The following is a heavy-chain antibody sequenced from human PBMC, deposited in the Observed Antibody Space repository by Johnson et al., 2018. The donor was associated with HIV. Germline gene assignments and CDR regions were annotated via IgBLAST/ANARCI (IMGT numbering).Heavy chain of an antibody. CDR3: ARDRGSTTIFGVVITRSDAFDI. V-gene: IGHV3-7*01. J-gene: IGHJ3*02. CDR2: IKQDGSEK. D-gene: IGHD3-3*01. CDR1: GFTFSSYW. Sequence: MQLVESGGGVVQPGRSLRLSCAASGFTFSSYWMSWVRQAPGKGLEWVANIKQDGSEKYYVDSVKGRFTISRDNAKNSLYLQMNSLRAEDTAVYYCARDRGSTTIFGVVITRSDAFDIWGQGTMVTVSS.